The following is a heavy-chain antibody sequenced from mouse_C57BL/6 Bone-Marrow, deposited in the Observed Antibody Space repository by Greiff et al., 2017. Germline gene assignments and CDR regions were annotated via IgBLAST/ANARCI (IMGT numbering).Heavy chain of an antibody. J-gene: IGHJ1*03. CDR3: ARGGDDYGGGCFAV. V-gene: IGHV1-18*01. D-gene: IGHD2-4*01. CDR2: LNPTNGGT. CDR1: GYTFTDYN. Sequence: EVQLQQSGPELVKPGASVKIPCKASGYTFTDYNMDWVKQSHGKSLEGIGDLNPTNGGTLYNQKFKGKATLTVDKSSSTAYMELRSLTSGDTAVYYCARGGDDYGGGCFAVWGTGTTVTVSA.